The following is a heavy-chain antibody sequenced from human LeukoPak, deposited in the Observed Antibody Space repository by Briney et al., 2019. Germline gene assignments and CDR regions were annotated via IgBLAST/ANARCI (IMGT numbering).Heavy chain of an antibody. CDR3: ASIRGTFGY. V-gene: IGHV4-4*09. J-gene: IGHJ4*02. CDR1: GGSISSYY. D-gene: IGHD1-26*01. CDR2: IYTSGST. Sequence: SETLSLTCTVSGGSISSYYWSWIRQPPGKGLEWIGYIYTSGSTNYNPSLKSRVTISVDTSKNQFSLKLSSVTAADTAMYYCASIRGTFGYWGQGTLVTVSS.